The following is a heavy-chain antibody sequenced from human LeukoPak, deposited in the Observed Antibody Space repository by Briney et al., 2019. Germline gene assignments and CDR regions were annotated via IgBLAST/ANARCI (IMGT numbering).Heavy chain of an antibody. CDR3: ARGGDRVDI. V-gene: IGHV4-59*01. D-gene: IGHD3-16*01. Sequence: SETLSLTCAVSGGSISSYYWSWIRLPPGKGLEWIGYIYYSGSTNYNPSLKSRVTISVDTSKNQFSLKLSSVTAADTAVYYCARGGDRVDIWGQGTMVTVSS. J-gene: IGHJ3*02. CDR2: IYYSGST. CDR1: GGSISSYY.